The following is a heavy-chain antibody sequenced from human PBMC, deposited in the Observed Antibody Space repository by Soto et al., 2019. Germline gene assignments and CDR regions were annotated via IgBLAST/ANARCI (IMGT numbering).Heavy chain of an antibody. D-gene: IGHD5-18*01. CDR2: IIPIFGTA. CDR1: GGTFSSYA. CDR3: ARVGDTAMVTDYYYYGMDV. J-gene: IGHJ6*02. Sequence: QVQLVQSGAEVKKPGSSVKVSCKASGGTFSSYAISWVRQAPGQGLEWMGGIIPIFGTANYAQKFQGRVTITADESTSTAYMELSSLRSEETAVYYCARVGDTAMVTDYYYYGMDVWGQGTTVTVSS. V-gene: IGHV1-69*01.